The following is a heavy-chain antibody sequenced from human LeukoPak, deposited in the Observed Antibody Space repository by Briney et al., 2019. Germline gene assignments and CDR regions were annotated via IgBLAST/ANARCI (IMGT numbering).Heavy chain of an antibody. CDR2: IIPIFGTA. Sequence: SVKVSCKASGGTFSSYAISWVRQAPGQGREWMGGIIPIFGTANYAQKFQGRVTITADKSTSTAYMELSSLRSEDTAVYYCARAADSSSYEIGVNWFDPWGQGTLVTVSS. CDR3: ARAADSSSYEIGVNWFDP. D-gene: IGHD6-13*01. V-gene: IGHV1-69*06. J-gene: IGHJ5*02. CDR1: GGTFSSYA.